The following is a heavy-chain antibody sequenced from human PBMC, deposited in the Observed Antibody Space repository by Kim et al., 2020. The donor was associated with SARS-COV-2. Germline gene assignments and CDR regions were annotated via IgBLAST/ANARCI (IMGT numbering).Heavy chain of an antibody. CDR2: ISGSGGST. Sequence: GGSLRLSCAASGFTFSSYAMSWVRQAPGKGLEWVSTISGSGGSTYYADSVKGRFTISRDNSKNTLYLQMNSLRAEDTAVYYCAKEEGITMIVVVISGQHERRYWGQGTLVTVSS. D-gene: IGHD3-22*01. V-gene: IGHV3-23*01. CDR1: GFTFSSYA. CDR3: AKEEGITMIVVVISGQHERRY. J-gene: IGHJ4*02.